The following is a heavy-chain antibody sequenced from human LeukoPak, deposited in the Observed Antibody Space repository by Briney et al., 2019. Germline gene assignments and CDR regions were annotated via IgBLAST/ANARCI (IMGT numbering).Heavy chain of an antibody. V-gene: IGHV3-23*01. J-gene: IGHJ4*02. CDR1: GFTFSSYA. D-gene: IGHD2-15*01. CDR3: AKAHGPYCSGGSCYCNY. Sequence: GGFLRLSCAASGFTFSSYAMSWVRQAPGKGLEWVSVISGSGGSTYYADSVKGRFTISRDNSKNTLYLQMNSLRAEDTAVYYCAKAHGPYCSGGSCYCNYWGQGTLVTVSS. CDR2: ISGSGGST.